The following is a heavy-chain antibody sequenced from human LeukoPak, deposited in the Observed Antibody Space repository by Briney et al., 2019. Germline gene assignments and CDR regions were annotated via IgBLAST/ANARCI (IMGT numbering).Heavy chain of an antibody. CDR3: ARISHDFWSGYLYGMDV. CDR1: GGSFSGYY. J-gene: IGHJ6*02. D-gene: IGHD3-3*01. V-gene: IGHV4-34*01. CDR2: INHSGST. Sequence: PSETLSLTCAVYGGSFSGYYWSWIRQPPGKGLEWIGEINHSGSTNYNPSLESRVTISVDTSKNQFSLKLSSVTAADTAVYYCARISHDFWSGYLYGMDVWGQGTTVTVSS.